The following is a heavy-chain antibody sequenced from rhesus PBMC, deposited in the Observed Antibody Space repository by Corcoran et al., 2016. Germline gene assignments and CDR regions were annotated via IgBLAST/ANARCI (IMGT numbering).Heavy chain of an antibody. J-gene: IGHJ5-1*01. V-gene: IGHV4-173*01. CDR3: ANGGPDKDRFDV. CDR2: ISGGRGSI. CDR1: GGSIRHSR. D-gene: IGHD3-34*01. Sequence: QLQQQESGPGLVRPGETLALTCAVAGGSIRHSRWSGIRQPPGKGLEWIGRISGGRGSIRYRPSLRSRATISTATSRNHISLRLIFVTAADTALYYCANGGPDKDRFDVWGPGVLVTVSS.